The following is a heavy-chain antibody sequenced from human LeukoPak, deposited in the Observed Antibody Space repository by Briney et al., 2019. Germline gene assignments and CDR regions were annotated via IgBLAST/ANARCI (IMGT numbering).Heavy chain of an antibody. Sequence: AGGSLRLSCAASGFSFNNYAMSWVRQAPGKGLEWVSATSTTGGSTYYADSVKGRFTISRDNSKNTLSLQMDSLRVEDTAVYYCAKDWTTVVTPKGYHFDSWGQGTLVTVSS. CDR2: TSTTGGST. D-gene: IGHD4-23*01. CDR3: AKDWTTVVTPKGYHFDS. J-gene: IGHJ4*02. V-gene: IGHV3-23*01. CDR1: GFSFNNYA.